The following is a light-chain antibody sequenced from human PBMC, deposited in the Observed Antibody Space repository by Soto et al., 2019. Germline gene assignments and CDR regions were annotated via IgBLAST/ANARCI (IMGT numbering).Light chain of an antibody. CDR2: GAS. CDR3: QQYGSSPGT. Sequence: EIVLTQSPGTLSLSPGERATLSCRASQSVTSNYVAWYQQKPGQAPRLLIYGASIRDTGIPDSFSGRGSGTDFTLTISRLEPEDFAVYYCQQYGSSPGTFGQGTKV. CDR1: QSVTSNY. V-gene: IGKV3-20*01. J-gene: IGKJ1*01.